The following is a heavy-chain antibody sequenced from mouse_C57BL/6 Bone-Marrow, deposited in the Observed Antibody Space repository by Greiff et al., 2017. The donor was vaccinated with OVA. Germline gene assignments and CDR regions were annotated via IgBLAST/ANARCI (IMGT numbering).Heavy chain of an antibody. CDR1: GFSLTSYG. CDR2: IWSGGGT. J-gene: IGHJ3*01. V-gene: IGHV2-2*01. D-gene: IGHD1-1*01. CDR3: ARRGYGSSYGAWFAY. Sequence: VQLQQSGPGLVQPSQSLSITCTVSGFSLTSYGVHWVRQSPGKGLEWLGVIWSGGGTDYNAAFISRLSISKDNSKSQVFFKMNSLQADDTAIYYCARRGYGSSYGAWFAYWGQGTLVTVSA.